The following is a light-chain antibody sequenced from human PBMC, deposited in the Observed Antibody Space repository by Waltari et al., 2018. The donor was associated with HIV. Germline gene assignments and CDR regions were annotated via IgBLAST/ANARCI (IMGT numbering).Light chain of an antibody. CDR1: ALPKQD. Sequence: SYELTQPPSVSVSPGQTARITCSGDALPKQDAYWYQQKSGQAPVVVIYKNSERPSGIPERFSGSSSGTTVTLTISGVQAEDEADYYCQSADSSDTWVFGGGTKLTVL. CDR2: KNS. CDR3: QSADSSDTWV. J-gene: IGLJ3*02. V-gene: IGLV3-25*03.